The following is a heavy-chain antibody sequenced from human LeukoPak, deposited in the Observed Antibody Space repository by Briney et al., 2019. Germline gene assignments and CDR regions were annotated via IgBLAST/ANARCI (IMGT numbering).Heavy chain of an antibody. V-gene: IGHV1-69*05. Sequence: ASVKVSCKASGGTFSSYAISWVRQAPGQGLEWMGRIIPIFGTANYAQKFQCRVTITTDESTSTAYMELSSLRSEDTAVYYCARDLPKSPYDSSGYYLDYWGQGTLVTVSS. CDR3: ARDLPKSPYDSSGYYLDY. CDR2: IIPIFGTA. CDR1: GGTFSSYA. D-gene: IGHD3-22*01. J-gene: IGHJ4*02.